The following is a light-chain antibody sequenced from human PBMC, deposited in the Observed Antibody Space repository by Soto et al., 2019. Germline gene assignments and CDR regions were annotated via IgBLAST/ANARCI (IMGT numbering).Light chain of an antibody. CDR3: SSYTSSSTL. CDR1: SXDVGSYNY. V-gene: IGLV2-14*01. J-gene: IGLJ1*01. CDR2: EVS. Sequence: QSALTQPVSVSGSPGQSITISCTGTSXDVGSYNYVSWYQQHPGKAPKLMIYEVSDRPSGISSRFSGSKSGNTASLTISGLQTEDEADYYCSSYTSSSTLFGTGTKVTIL.